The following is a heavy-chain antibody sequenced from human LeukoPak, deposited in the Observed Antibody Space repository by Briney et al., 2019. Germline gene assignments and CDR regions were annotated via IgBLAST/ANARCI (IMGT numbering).Heavy chain of an antibody. V-gene: IGHV3-48*04. D-gene: IGHD5-12*01. CDR3: ASRRSGLPNEAFDI. CDR2: ISPSGGNR. CDR1: GFIFGGYT. Sequence: GGSLRLSCVGSGFIFGGYTMNWVRQAPGKGLEWLSYISPSGGNRFYADSVKGRFTISRDNAKNSVFLQMNDLRAGDTALYYCASRRSGLPNEAFDIWGQGTMVIVTS. J-gene: IGHJ3*02.